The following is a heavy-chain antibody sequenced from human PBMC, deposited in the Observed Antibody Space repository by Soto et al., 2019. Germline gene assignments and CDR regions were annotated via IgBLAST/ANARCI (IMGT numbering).Heavy chain of an antibody. V-gene: IGHV1-18*04. CDR2: ISAYNGNT. Sequence: QVQLVQSGAEVKKPGASVKVSCKASGYTFTSYGISWVRQAPGQGLEWMGWISAYNGNTNYAQKLQGRVTMTTDPSTSTAYMELRSLRSDDTAVYYCARDSSSSWYGWDRGEFYWGQGTLVTVSS. CDR3: ARDSSSSWYGWDRGEFY. CDR1: GYTFTSYG. D-gene: IGHD6-13*01. J-gene: IGHJ4*02.